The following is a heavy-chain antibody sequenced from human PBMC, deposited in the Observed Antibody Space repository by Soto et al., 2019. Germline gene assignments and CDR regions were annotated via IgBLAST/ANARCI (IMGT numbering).Heavy chain of an antibody. V-gene: IGHV4-34*11. D-gene: IGHD3-22*01. CDR1: GGSFSGYY. J-gene: IGHJ4*02. Sequence: SETLSLTCAVYGGSFSGYYWSWIRQPPGKGLEWIGDFYSSGSPHHNPSLKNRVSISEDRSKNEFSLKLSSVTAADTAIYYCAREYYYDSNGIGFDSWGQGTLVTVSS. CDR2: FYSSGSP. CDR3: AREYYYDSNGIGFDS.